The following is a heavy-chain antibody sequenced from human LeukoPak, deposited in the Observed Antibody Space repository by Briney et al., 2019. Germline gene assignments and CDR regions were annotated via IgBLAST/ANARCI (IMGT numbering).Heavy chain of an antibody. D-gene: IGHD2-8*01. CDR2: IYYSGST. J-gene: IGHJ4*02. Sequence: SETLSLTCTVSGGSISSYYWSWIRQPPGKGLEWIGYIYYSGSTNYNPSLKSRVTISVDTSKNEFSLKLSSVTAADTAVYYCARGGIVCTNGVCYTPYFDYWGQGTLVTVSS. CDR1: GGSISSYY. V-gene: IGHV4-59*08. CDR3: ARGGIVCTNGVCYTPYFDY.